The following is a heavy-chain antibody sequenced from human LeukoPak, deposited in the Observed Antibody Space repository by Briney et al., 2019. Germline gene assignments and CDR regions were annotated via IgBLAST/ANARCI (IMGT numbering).Heavy chain of an antibody. V-gene: IGHV3-53*01. CDR3: TRDHPDCRGTSCLLFDS. J-gene: IGHJ4*02. D-gene: IGHD2-2*01. CDR1: GFTVSSNY. CDR2: IYSGGST. Sequence: AGGSLRLSCAASGFTVSSNYMSWVRQAPGKGLEWVSVIYSGGSTYYADSVKGRFTISRDNSKDTLYLQMNSLRVEDSAVFYCTRDHPDCRGTSCLLFDSWGQGTLVTVSS.